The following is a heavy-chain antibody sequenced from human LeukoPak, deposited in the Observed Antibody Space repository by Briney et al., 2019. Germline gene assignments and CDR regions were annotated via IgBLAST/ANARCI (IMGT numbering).Heavy chain of an antibody. D-gene: IGHD3-10*01. V-gene: IGHV3-23*01. J-gene: IGHJ4*02. Sequence: GGSLRLSCATSGFTFNNYAISWVRQAPGKGLEWVSAISSTGIAAYYADSVKGRFTISKDKSKNTLYLQMSGLRAEDTAVYYCAKDPLFDYYGSGSYFGYFDYWGQGTLVTVSS. CDR1: GFTFNNYA. CDR3: AKDPLFDYYGSGSYFGYFDY. CDR2: ISSTGIAA.